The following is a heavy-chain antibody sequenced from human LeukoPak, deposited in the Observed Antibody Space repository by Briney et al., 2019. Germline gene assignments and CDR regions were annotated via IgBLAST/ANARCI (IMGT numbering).Heavy chain of an antibody. CDR2: INPTGTAA. D-gene: IGHD3-10*01. CDR1: GYTFINHW. V-gene: IGHV1-46*01. CDR3: ARDNSAGGIAWWFDP. Sequence: ASVKVSCKASGYTFINHWMHWVRQAPGQGPEWVGLINPTGTAALYAQKFQGRITLTRDMSATTDYMELSSLTSEDTAVYYCARDNSAGGIAWWFDPWGQGTLVTVSS. J-gene: IGHJ5*02.